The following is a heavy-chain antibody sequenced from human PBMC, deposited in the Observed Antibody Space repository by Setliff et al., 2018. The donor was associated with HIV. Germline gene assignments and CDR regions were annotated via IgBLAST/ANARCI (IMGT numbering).Heavy chain of an antibody. CDR3: VGVPSYYGTGTLWV. V-gene: IGHV4-39*07. D-gene: IGHD3-10*01. CDR2: MFRGGGR. J-gene: IGHJ6*04. Sequence: PSETLSLTCTVSGGSFSSTTYSWGWIRQSPGRGLEWIGSMFRGGGRQFQPSLASRVSISGATSKNQFSLKMTSVTPADTAVYFCVGVPSYYGTGTLWVWGKGITVTVSS. CDR1: GGSFSSTTYS.